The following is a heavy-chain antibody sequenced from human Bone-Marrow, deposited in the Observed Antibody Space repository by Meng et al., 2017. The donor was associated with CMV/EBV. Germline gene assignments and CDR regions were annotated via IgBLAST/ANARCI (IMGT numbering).Heavy chain of an antibody. CDR1: GFTFSSYG. CDR2: IRYDGSNK. CDR3: AKDGGGYSYGRYYYYYGMDV. J-gene: IGHJ6*02. V-gene: IGHV3-30*02. D-gene: IGHD5-18*01. Sequence: GESLKISCAASGFTFSSYGMHWVRQAPGKGLEWVAFIRYDGSNKYYADSVKGRFTISRDNSKNTLYLQMNSLRAEDTAVYYCAKDGGGYSYGRYYYYYGMDVWGQGATVTIYS.